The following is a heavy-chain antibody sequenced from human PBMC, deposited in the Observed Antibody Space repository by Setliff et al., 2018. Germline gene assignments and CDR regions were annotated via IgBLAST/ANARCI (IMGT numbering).Heavy chain of an antibody. CDR3: AKEVGYCSGGSCYHYYYGMDV. J-gene: IGHJ6*02. D-gene: IGHD2-15*01. Sequence: GGSLRLSCAASGFTFSTYWMNWVRQAPGKGLEWVANIKQDGSEKYYVDSVKGRFTISRDNAKNSLYLQMNSLRAEDTAVYYCAKEVGYCSGGSCYHYYYGMDVWGQGTTVTVSS. CDR2: IKQDGSEK. V-gene: IGHV3-7*01. CDR1: GFTFSTYW.